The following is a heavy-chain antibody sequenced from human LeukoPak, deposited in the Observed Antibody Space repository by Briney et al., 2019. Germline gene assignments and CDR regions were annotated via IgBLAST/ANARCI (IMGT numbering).Heavy chain of an antibody. V-gene: IGHV3-11*01. D-gene: IGHD3-10*01. CDR3: AKGLYGSGRYFDY. CDR2: ISSSGSSI. Sequence: SGGSLRLSCAASGFTFSDCYMSWFRQAPGKGLEWVSYISSSGSSIYYADSVKGRFTNSRDNAKYSLYLQMNSLRAEDTAVYYCAKGLYGSGRYFDYWGQGTLVTVSS. J-gene: IGHJ4*02. CDR1: GFTFSDCY.